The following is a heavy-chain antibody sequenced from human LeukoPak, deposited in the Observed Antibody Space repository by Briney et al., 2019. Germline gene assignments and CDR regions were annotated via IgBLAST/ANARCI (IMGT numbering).Heavy chain of an antibody. CDR1: GYTFSTYG. V-gene: IGHV1-18*01. D-gene: IGHD3-22*01. CDR2: ISPYNGNT. CDR3: ARGPHERSGYPDD. Sequence: ASVKVSCKASGYTFSTYGITWVRQAPGQGLEWMGWISPYNGNTNYAQKFQGRVTLTTDTSTSTAYMELRSLRSDDTAVYYCARGPHERSGYPDDWGQGTLVTVSS. J-gene: IGHJ4*02.